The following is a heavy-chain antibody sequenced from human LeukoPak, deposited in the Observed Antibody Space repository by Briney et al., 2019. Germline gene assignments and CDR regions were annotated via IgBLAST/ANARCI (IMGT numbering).Heavy chain of an antibody. J-gene: IGHJ5*02. Sequence: ASLKVSCKASGYTFTAYYMHWVRQTPGQGLEWMGWINPNSGVANYAQKFQGRVTMTRDTSISTAYMELSRLRSDDTAVYYCARALYSGGDYVQPAGYWFDPWGQGTLVTVSS. CDR1: GYTFTAYY. V-gene: IGHV1-2*02. D-gene: IGHD4-17*01. CDR3: ARALYSGGDYVQPAGYWFDP. CDR2: INPNSGVA.